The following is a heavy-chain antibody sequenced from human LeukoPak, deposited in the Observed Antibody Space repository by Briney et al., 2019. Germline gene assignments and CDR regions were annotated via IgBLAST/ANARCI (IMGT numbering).Heavy chain of an antibody. D-gene: IGHD1-26*01. CDR1: GYTFTGYH. CDR3: GRDRGSYFSDAFDI. Sequence: ASVEVSCKASGYTFTGYHMHWVRQAPGQGLEWMGWINPNSGGTNYAQRFQGRVTMSRDTSISTAYMEVSRLTSDDTAVYYCGRDRGSYFSDAFDIWGQGTMVTVSS. V-gene: IGHV1-2*02. CDR2: INPNSGGT. J-gene: IGHJ3*02.